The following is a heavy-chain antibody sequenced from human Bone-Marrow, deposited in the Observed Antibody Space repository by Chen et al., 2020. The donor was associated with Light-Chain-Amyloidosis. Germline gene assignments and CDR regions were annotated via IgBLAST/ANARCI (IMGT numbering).Heavy chain of an antibody. J-gene: IGHJ6*03. V-gene: IGHV4-34*12. CDR3: ARAIYRYYDLVNFYHYMDV. CDR1: GAPFSNYY. CDR2: IIETGSA. D-gene: IGHD3-3*01. Sequence: QVQLQEWGTGLLKPSETLSLTCAVYGAPFSNYYWTWVRQAPGKGMEWMGEIIETGSASFNPTLKSRLTISVEKSKNHFSLKLTSVTAADTAVYYCARAIYRYYDLVNFYHYMDVWGRGTTVTVS.